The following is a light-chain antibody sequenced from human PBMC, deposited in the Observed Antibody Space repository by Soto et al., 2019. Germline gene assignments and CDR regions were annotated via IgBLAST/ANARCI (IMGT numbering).Light chain of an antibody. CDR3: QQYDKWPRT. CDR2: FAS. V-gene: IGKV3-15*01. Sequence: VMTQSPATLSVSPGERAALSCRASQSVSTNLAWYQQKPGQPPRLLIYFASTRATAVPARFTAGGSGTEFTLTISSLESDHLAVHYCQQYDKWPRTFGQGTKVDLK. J-gene: IGKJ1*01. CDR1: QSVSTN.